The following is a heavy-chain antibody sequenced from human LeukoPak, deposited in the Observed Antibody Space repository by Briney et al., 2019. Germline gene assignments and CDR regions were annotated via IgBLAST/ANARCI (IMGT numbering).Heavy chain of an antibody. D-gene: IGHD2-2*01. CDR3: ARLLSVVPAALRSNWFDP. V-gene: IGHV5-51*01. CDR2: IYPGDSDT. CDR1: GYSFTSYC. Sequence: GESLKISCKGSGYSFTSYCIGWVRQMPGKGLEWIVIIYPGDSDTRYSPSFPGQVTISADKSISTAYLQWSSLKASDTAMYYCARLLSVVPAALRSNWFDPWGQGNLVTVSS. J-gene: IGHJ5*02.